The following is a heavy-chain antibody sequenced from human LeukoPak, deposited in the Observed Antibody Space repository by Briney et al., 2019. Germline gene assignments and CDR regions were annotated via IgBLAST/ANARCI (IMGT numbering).Heavy chain of an antibody. Sequence: GGSLRLSCAASGVTFSSYGMHLVRQAPGKGLEWVAVISYDGSNKYYADSVKGRFTISRDNSKNTLYLQMNSLRAEDTAVYYCAKGQIKQDSYFDYWGQGTLVTVSS. CDR3: AKGQIKQDSYFDY. D-gene: IGHD2-15*01. J-gene: IGHJ4*02. V-gene: IGHV3-30*18. CDR1: GVTFSSYG. CDR2: ISYDGSNK.